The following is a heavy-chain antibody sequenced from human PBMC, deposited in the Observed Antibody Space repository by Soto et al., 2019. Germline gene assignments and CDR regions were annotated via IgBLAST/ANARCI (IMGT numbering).Heavy chain of an antibody. CDR1: GFTFSSYA. V-gene: IGHV3-23*01. CDR3: AKAGDTYYDILTGYPFDY. J-gene: IGHJ4*02. Sequence: GGSLRLSCAASGFTFSSYAMSWVRQAPGKGLEWVSAISGSGGSTYYADSVKGRFTISRDNSKNTLYLQMNSLRAEDTAVYYCAKAGDTYYDILTGYPFDYWGQGTLVTVSS. CDR2: ISGSGGST. D-gene: IGHD3-9*01.